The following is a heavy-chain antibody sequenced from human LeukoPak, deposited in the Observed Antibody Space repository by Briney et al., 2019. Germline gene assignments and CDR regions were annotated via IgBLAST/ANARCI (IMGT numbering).Heavy chain of an antibody. Sequence: GGSLRLSCAGSGFTFSSYRMNWVRQAPGKGLEWVSYISRSSSVIYYADSVKGRFTISRDNAKNSLYLQMNSLRAEDTAVYYCATDGGYCTNDVCYTAFDYWGQGTLVTVSS. CDR2: ISRSSSVI. J-gene: IGHJ4*02. D-gene: IGHD2-8*01. CDR3: ATDGGYCTNDVCYTAFDY. CDR1: GFTFSSYR. V-gene: IGHV3-48*01.